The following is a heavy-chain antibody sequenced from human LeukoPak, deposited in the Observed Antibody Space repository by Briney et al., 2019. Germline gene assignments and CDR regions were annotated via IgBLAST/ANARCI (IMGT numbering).Heavy chain of an antibody. V-gene: IGHV3-30-3*01. CDR2: ISYDGSNK. Sequence: PGGSLRLSCAASGFTFSSYAMHWVRQAPGKGLEWVAVISYDGSNKYYADSVKGRFTISRDNSKNTLYLQMNSLRAEDTAVYYCARERSGSGFNYFDYWGQGTLVTVSS. J-gene: IGHJ4*02. CDR3: ARERSGSGFNYFDY. D-gene: IGHD6-19*01. CDR1: GFTFSSYA.